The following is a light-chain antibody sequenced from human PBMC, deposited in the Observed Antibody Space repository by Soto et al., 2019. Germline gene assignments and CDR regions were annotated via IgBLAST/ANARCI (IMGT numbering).Light chain of an antibody. CDR1: SSNVGSYNL. Sequence: SAMTHPACVSCSAGQSITISCTGTSSNVGSYNLVSWYQQHPGKSPKLMIYEVSKRPSGVSNRFSGHKSGNTASLTISGLQAEDEADYHCCSYAGSYTYVFGPGTKVTV. V-gene: IGLV2-23*02. CDR2: EVS. J-gene: IGLJ1*01. CDR3: CSYAGSYTYV.